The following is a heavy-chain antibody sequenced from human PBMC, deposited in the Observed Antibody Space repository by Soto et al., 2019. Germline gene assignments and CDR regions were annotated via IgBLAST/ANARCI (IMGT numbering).Heavy chain of an antibody. J-gene: IGHJ4*02. CDR3: AKDPEDAWNYPTGYFDY. V-gene: IGHV3-30*18. CDR2: ISYDGSNK. CDR1: GFTFSSYG. D-gene: IGHD1-7*01. Sequence: GGSLRLSCAASGFTFSSYGMHWVRQAPGKGLEWVAVISYDGSNKYYADSVKGGFTISRDNSKNTLYLQMNSLRAEDTAVYYCAKDPEDAWNYPTGYFDYWGQGTLVTVSS.